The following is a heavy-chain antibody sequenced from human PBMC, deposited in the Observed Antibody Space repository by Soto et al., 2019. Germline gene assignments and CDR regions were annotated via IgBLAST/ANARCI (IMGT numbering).Heavy chain of an antibody. CDR1: GGTFSSYA. D-gene: IGHD2-15*01. CDR3: ARTDIVVVVAAGSYYYGMDV. CDR2: IIPIFGTA. Sequence: QVQLVQSGAEVKKPGSSVKVSCKASGGTFSSYAISWVRQAPGQGLEWMGGIIPIFGTANYAQKFQGRVTITADESTSTDYMELSSLRSEDTAVYYCARTDIVVVVAAGSYYYGMDVWGQGTTVTVSS. J-gene: IGHJ6*02. V-gene: IGHV1-69*12.